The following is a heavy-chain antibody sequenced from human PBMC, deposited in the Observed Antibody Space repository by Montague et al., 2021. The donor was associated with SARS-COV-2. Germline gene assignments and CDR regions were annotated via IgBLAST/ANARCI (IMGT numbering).Heavy chain of an antibody. V-gene: IGHV4-39*01. J-gene: IGHJ4*02. Sequence: SETLSLTCTVSSASITSSSYYWGWIRQPPGKGPERIGTIFYTGSTYYNPSLKSRATMSVDTSRNQFSLKLGSVTAADTAIYDCARHTSAWYDYFEDWGQGTLVTVSS. CDR1: SASITSSSYY. D-gene: IGHD6-19*01. CDR2: IFYTGST. CDR3: ARHTSAWYDYFED.